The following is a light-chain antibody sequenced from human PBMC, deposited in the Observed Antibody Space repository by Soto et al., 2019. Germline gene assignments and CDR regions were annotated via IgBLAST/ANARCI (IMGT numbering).Light chain of an antibody. CDR3: SSYTSTSTYV. Sequence: QSALTQPPSVSGCPGQSVSISCTGTSSDVGSYNRVSWYQQPPGTAPKLITYEVTKRPSGVPDRFAGSKSGNSASLTISGLQAEDEADYYCSSYTSTSTYVFGTGTKVTVL. J-gene: IGLJ1*01. V-gene: IGLV2-18*02. CDR2: EVT. CDR1: SSDVGSYNR.